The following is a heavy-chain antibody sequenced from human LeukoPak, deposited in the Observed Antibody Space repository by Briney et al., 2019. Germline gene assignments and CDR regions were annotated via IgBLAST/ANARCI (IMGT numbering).Heavy chain of an antibody. CDR1: GFTVSSNS. CDR2: IYSGGRT. D-gene: IGHD1-14*01. Sequence: GGSLGLSCAVSGFTVSSNSMSWVRQAPGKGLEWVSVIYSGGRTYYADSVKGRFTISRDNSKNTLYLQMNSLRVEDTAVYYCARDPRNDYWGRGTLVTVSS. V-gene: IGHV3-53*01. J-gene: IGHJ4*02. CDR3: ARDPRNDY.